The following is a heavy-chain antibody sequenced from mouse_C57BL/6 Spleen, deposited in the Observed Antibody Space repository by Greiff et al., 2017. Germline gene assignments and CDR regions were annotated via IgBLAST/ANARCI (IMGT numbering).Heavy chain of an antibody. Sequence: EVKLVESEGGLVQPGSSMKLSCTASGFTFSDYYMAWVRQVPEKGLEWVANINYDGSSTYYLDSLKSRFIISRDNAKNILYLQMSSLKSEDTATYYCAREGITTGLYFDYWGQGTTLTVSS. D-gene: IGHD1-1*01. CDR2: INYDGSST. J-gene: IGHJ2*01. V-gene: IGHV5-16*01. CDR1: GFTFSDYY. CDR3: AREGITTGLYFDY.